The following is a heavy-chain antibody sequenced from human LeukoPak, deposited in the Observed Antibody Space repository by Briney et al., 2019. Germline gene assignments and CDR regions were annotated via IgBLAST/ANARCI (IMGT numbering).Heavy chain of an antibody. D-gene: IGHD6-19*01. CDR3: ARLFEQWLLAFDY. J-gene: IGHJ4*02. CDR1: GGSISSSSYY. V-gene: IGHV4-39*01. Sequence: SGTLSLTCTVSGGSISSSSYYWGWIRQPPGKGLEWIGSIYYSGSTYYNPSLKSRVTISVDTSKNQFSLKLSSVTAADTAVYYCARLFEQWLLAFDYWGQGTLVTVSS. CDR2: IYYSGST.